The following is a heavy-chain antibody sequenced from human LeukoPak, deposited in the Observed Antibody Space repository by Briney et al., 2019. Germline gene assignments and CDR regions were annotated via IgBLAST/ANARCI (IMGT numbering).Heavy chain of an antibody. Sequence: GRSLRLSCAASGFTFSSYGIHWVRQAPGKGLEWVAVIWYDGSNKYYADSVKGRFTISRDNSKNTLYLQMNSLRAEDTAVYYCARGAFVAVAGPYFDYWGQGTLVTVPS. CDR3: ARGAFVAVAGPYFDY. CDR2: IWYDGSNK. J-gene: IGHJ4*02. CDR1: GFTFSSYG. D-gene: IGHD6-19*01. V-gene: IGHV3-33*01.